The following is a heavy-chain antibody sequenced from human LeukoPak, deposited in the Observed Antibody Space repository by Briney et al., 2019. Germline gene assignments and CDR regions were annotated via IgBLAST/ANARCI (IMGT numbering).Heavy chain of an antibody. CDR2: MYYSGSS. CDR3: ARMRRQLVSDY. J-gene: IGHJ4*02. V-gene: IGHV4-31*03. Sequence: PSQTLSLTCTVSGDSINSGAYYWSWIRQHPGKGLEWIGYMYYSGSSYYNPSLQSRVSISVDTSKKQVSLQLSSVTAADTAVYYCARMRRQLVSDYWGQGTLVTVSS. CDR1: GDSINSGAYY. D-gene: IGHD6-19*01.